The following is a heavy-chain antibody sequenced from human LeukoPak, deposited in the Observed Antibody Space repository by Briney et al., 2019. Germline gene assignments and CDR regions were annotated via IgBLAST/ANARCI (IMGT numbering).Heavy chain of an antibody. CDR1: GFTVSSNY. D-gene: IGHD6-6*01. Sequence: GGSLRLSCAASGFTVSSNYMSWVRQAPGKGLEWVSVIYSGGSTYYADSVKGRFTISRDNSKNTLYLQMNSLRADDTAVYYCARDGSSSGLDYWGQGTLVTVSS. J-gene: IGHJ4*02. CDR3: ARDGSSSGLDY. CDR2: IYSGGST. V-gene: IGHV3-66*01.